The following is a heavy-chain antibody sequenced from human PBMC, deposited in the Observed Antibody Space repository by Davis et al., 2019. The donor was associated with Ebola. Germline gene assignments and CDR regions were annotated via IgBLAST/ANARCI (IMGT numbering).Heavy chain of an antibody. CDR1: GYSFTSYW. V-gene: IGHV5-10-1*01. CDR3: ARQGAAAGDWFDP. CDR2: IDPSDSYT. J-gene: IGHJ5*02. D-gene: IGHD6-13*01. Sequence: GESLKISCKGSGYSFTSYWISRVRQMPGKGLEWMGRIDPSDSYTNYSPSFQGHVTISADKSISTAYLQWSSLKASDTAMYYCARQGAAAGDWFDPWGQGTLVTVSS.